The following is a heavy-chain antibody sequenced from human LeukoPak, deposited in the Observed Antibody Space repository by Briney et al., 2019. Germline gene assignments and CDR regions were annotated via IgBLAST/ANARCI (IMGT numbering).Heavy chain of an antibody. J-gene: IGHJ5*02. Sequence: WASVKVSCKASGYTFTSYYMHWVRQAPGQGLEWMGIINPSGGSTSYAQKFQGRVTMTRDTSTSTVYMELSSLRSEDTAVYYCARDPAWFGEPYNWFDPWGQGTLATVSS. CDR3: ARDPAWFGEPYNWFDP. CDR1: GYTFTSYY. D-gene: IGHD3-10*01. V-gene: IGHV1-46*01. CDR2: INPSGGST.